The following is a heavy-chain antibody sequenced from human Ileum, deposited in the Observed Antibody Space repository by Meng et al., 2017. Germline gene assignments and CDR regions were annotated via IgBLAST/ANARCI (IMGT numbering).Heavy chain of an antibody. D-gene: IGHD3-16*01. CDR1: CGSFSGYY. CDR3: ARGGGRYGPDFDY. Sequence: EQLQPWGAGRLKPSGPLSLTCAVYCGSFSGYYWSWFRQPPGKGLEWIGEINHSGSTNYNPSLKSRVTISVDTSKNQFSLKLSSVTAADTAVYYCARGGGRYGPDFDYWGQGTLVTVSS. V-gene: IGHV4-34*01. J-gene: IGHJ4*02. CDR2: INHSGST.